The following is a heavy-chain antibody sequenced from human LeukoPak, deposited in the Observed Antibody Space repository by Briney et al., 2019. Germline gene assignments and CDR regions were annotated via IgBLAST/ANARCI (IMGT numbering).Heavy chain of an antibody. CDR2: INPNSGGT. CDR3: ARQAGFGELSTFDY. D-gene: IGHD3-10*01. Sequence: ASVKVSCKASGYTFTGYYMHWVRQAPGQGLEWMGWINPNSGGTNYAQKFQGRVTMTRDTSISTAYMELSRLRSGDTAVYYCARQAGFGELSTFDYWGQGTLVTVSS. J-gene: IGHJ4*02. V-gene: IGHV1-2*02. CDR1: GYTFTGYY.